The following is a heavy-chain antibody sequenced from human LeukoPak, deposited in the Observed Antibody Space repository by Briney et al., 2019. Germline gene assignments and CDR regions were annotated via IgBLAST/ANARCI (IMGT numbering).Heavy chain of an antibody. Sequence: PGGSLRLSCAASGFPLSSYRMNSGRQAPGKGLGWVSSITSSSRYVYYADSVKGQFNIPTENARNRLYLQMNSLRAEDTAVYYCARDREYDILTGYVRATDAFDIWGQGTMVTVSS. CDR3: ARDREYDILTGYVRATDAFDI. J-gene: IGHJ3*02. CDR1: GFPLSSYR. V-gene: IGHV3-21*01. D-gene: IGHD3-9*01. CDR2: ITSSSRYV.